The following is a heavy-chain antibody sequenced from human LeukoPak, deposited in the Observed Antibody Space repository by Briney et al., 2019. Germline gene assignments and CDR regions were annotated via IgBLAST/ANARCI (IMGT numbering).Heavy chain of an antibody. J-gene: IGHJ3*02. CDR1: GGSISSGGYY. V-gene: IGHV4-31*03. CDR3: ARVTAAAGMLFDI. D-gene: IGHD6-13*01. Sequence: PSETLSLTCTVSGGSISSGGYYWSWIRQHPGKGLEWIGYIYYSGSTYYNPSLKSRVTISVDTSKSQFSLKLSSVTAADTAVYYCARVTAAAGMLFDIWGQGTMVTVSS. CDR2: IYYSGST.